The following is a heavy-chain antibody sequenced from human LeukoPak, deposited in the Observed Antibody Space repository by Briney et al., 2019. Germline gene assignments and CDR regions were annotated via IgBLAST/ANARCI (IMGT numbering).Heavy chain of an antibody. V-gene: IGHV1-8*01. CDR3: ARVTMVRGVHGYYFDY. J-gene: IGHJ4*02. CDR2: MNPNSGNT. Sequence: ASVKVSCKASGYTFTSYDINWVRQATGQGLEWMGWMNPNSGNTGYAQKFQGRVTMTRNTSISTAYMELSSLRSEDTAVCYCARVTMVRGVHGYYFDYWGQGTLVTVSS. D-gene: IGHD3-10*01. CDR1: GYTFTSYD.